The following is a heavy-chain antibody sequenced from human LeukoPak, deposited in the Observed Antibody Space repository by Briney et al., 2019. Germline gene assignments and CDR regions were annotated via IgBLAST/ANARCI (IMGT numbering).Heavy chain of an antibody. J-gene: IGHJ5*02. CDR2: INPSGGST. CDR1: GYTFTSYY. V-gene: IGHV1-46*01. Sequence: ASVKVSCKASGYTFTSYYMHWVRQAPGQGLEWMGIINPSGGSTSYAQKFQGRVTMNRDMSTSTMYMELSSLRSEVTAVYFCARGQIYVADRWGQGTLVTVSS. CDR3: ARGQIYVADR. D-gene: IGHD5/OR15-5a*01.